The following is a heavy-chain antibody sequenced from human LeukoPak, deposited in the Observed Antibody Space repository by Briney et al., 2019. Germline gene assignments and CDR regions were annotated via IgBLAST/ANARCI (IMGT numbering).Heavy chain of an antibody. Sequence: GGPLRLSCAASGFTFSSYGMHWVRQAPGKGLEWVAVISDDGRNKNYADSVKGRFTISRDSSNNTLYLQMNSLRAEDTGVYFCAKDRETTASGTFDFRGQGTLVTVSS. J-gene: IGHJ4*02. CDR3: AKDRETTASGTFDF. D-gene: IGHD6-13*01. V-gene: IGHV3-30*06. CDR2: ISDDGRNK. CDR1: GFTFSSYG.